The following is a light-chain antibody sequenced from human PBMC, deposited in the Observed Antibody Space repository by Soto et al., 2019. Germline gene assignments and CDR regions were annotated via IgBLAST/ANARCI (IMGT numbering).Light chain of an antibody. CDR1: QSVSSY. CDR3: QQRSNWPPEST. J-gene: IGKJ4*01. CDR2: DAS. Sequence: EIVLTQSPATLSLSPGERATLSCRASQSVSSYLAWYQQKPGQAPRLLIYDASNRATGIPARFSGSGSGTDFTLTISSLEPEDFAVYYFQQRSNWPPESTFGGGTKVEIK. V-gene: IGKV3-11*01.